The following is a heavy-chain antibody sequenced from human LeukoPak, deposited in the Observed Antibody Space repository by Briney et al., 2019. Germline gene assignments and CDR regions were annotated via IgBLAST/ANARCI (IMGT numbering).Heavy chain of an antibody. CDR2: ISAYNGNT. Sequence: ASVKVSCKASGYTFTSYGISWVRQAPGQGLEWTGWISAYNGNTNYAQKLQGRVTMTTDTSTSTAYMELRSLRSDDTAVYYCARDVDYYDSSGYYYVVSDYYYYGMDVWGQGTTVTVSS. CDR1: GYTFTSYG. CDR3: ARDVDYYDSSGYYYVVSDYYYYGMDV. J-gene: IGHJ6*02. D-gene: IGHD3-22*01. V-gene: IGHV1-18*01.